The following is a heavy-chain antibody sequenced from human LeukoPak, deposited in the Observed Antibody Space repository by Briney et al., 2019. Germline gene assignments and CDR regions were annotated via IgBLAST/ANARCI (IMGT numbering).Heavy chain of an antibody. Sequence: ASVKVSCKASGYDLITYGITWVRQAPGQGLEWMGWISAYNGNTNYAQKLQGRVTMTTDTSTSTAYMELRSLRSDDTAVYYCARGLQFDYWGQGTLVTVSS. CDR1: GYDLITYG. CDR2: ISAYNGNT. CDR3: ARGLQFDY. V-gene: IGHV1-18*04. J-gene: IGHJ4*02.